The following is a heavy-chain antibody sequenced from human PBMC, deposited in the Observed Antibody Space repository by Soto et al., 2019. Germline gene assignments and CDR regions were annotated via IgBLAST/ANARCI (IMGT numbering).Heavy chain of an antibody. J-gene: IGHJ4*02. CDR1: GFTFSGSI. D-gene: IGHD3-10*01. CDR2: VRSKADSYAT. CDR3: TRQASYGSAPE. Sequence: EVHLVESGGGLVQPGGSLKVSCAASGFTFSGSIIHWVRQASGKGLEWVGRVRSKADSYATTYGESVKGRFTISRDDSENTAYLQMHSLKTEGTDMYYFTRQASYGSAPEWGQGTLVTGSS. V-gene: IGHV3-73*01.